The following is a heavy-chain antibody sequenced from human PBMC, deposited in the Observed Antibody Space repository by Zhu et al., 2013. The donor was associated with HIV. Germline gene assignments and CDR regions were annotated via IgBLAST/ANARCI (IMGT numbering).Heavy chain of an antibody. CDR1: GYTFISYV. CDR2: INAGNGNT. Sequence: QVQLVQSGAEVKKPGASVKVSCKASGYTFISYVMHWVRQAPGQRLEWMGWINAGNGNTKYSQKFQGRVTITRDTSASTAYMELSSLRSEDTAVYYCARTGYTSGWSDYWGQGNPGHRLL. J-gene: IGHJ4*02. D-gene: IGHD6-19*01. CDR3: ARTGYTSGWSDY. V-gene: IGHV1-3*01.